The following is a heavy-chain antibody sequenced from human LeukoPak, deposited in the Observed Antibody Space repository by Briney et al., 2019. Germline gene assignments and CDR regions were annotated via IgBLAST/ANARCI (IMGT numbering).Heavy chain of an antibody. CDR3: ARSGLLSGSSWYGLRRYFGY. CDR2: IYYSGST. V-gene: IGHV4-39*07. Sequence: SETLSLTCTVSGGSISSSSYYWGWIRQPPGKGLEWIGSIYYSGSTYYNPSLKSRVTISVDTSKNQFSLKLSSVTAADTAVYYCARSGLLSGSSWYGLRRYFGYWGQGTLVTVSS. J-gene: IGHJ4*02. D-gene: IGHD6-13*01. CDR1: GGSISSSSYY.